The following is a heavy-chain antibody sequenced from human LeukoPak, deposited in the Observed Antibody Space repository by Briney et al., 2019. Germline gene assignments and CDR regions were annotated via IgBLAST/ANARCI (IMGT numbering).Heavy chain of an antibody. CDR2: ISRSGGST. Sequence: GGSLRLSCAASGFTFSNYAMNWVRQAPGKGLEWVSSISRSGGSTFYADSVKGRFTISRDNSKNTLYLQMNSLRAEDTAVYYCAKRMGPGAFDIWGQGTMVTVSS. J-gene: IGHJ3*02. V-gene: IGHV3-23*01. D-gene: IGHD2-15*01. CDR1: GFTFSNYA. CDR3: AKRMGPGAFDI.